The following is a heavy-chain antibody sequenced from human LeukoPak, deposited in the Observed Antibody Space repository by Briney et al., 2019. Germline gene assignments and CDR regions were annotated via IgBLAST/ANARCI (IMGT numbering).Heavy chain of an antibody. J-gene: IGHJ4*02. CDR3: AREFGELYIDY. CDR2: IWYDGSSQ. V-gene: IGHV3-33*01. CDR1: GFIIGTYG. Sequence: PGGSLRLSCAASGFIIGTYGMHWVRQAPGKGLDWVAVIWYDGSSQYYADSVKGQFTISRDNSKNTLYLQMNSLRAEDTAVYYCAREFGELYIDYWGQGTLVTVSS. D-gene: IGHD3-10*01.